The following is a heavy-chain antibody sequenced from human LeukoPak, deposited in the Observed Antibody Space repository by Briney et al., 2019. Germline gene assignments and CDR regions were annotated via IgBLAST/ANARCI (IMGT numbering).Heavy chain of an antibody. J-gene: IGHJ6*03. CDR3: ARGPLQPHYYYYYYMDV. CDR1: GYTLTELS. CDR2: FDPEDGET. Sequence: WASVKVSCKVSGYTLTELSMHWVRQAPGKGLEWMGGFDPEDGETIYAQKFQGRVTITRNTSISTAYMELSSLRSEDTAVYYCARGPLQPHYYYYYYMDVWGKGTTVTVSS. D-gene: IGHD6-13*01. V-gene: IGHV1-24*01.